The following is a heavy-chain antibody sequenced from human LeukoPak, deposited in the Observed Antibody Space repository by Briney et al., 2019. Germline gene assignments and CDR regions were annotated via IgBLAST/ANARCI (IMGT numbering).Heavy chain of an antibody. CDR1: GFTFSSYA. D-gene: IGHD4-17*01. J-gene: IGHJ5*02. CDR2: ISGSGGST. Sequence: PGGSLRLSCAASGFTFSSYAMSWVRQAPGQGLEWVSAISGSGGSTYYADSVKGRFTISRYNSKNTLYLQMNSLRAEDTAVYYCAKDCVDLYGDYGYNWFDRWGQGTLVTVSS. CDR3: AKDCVDLYGDYGYNWFDR. V-gene: IGHV3-23*01.